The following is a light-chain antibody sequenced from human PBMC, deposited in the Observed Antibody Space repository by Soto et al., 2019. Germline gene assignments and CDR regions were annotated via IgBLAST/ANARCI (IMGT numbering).Light chain of an antibody. CDR3: AAWDDSLNGSV. CDR2: SNN. V-gene: IGLV1-44*01. CDR1: SSNIGSNT. J-gene: IGLJ2*01. Sequence: QSVLTQPPSASGTPGQRVTISCSGSSSNIGSNTVNWYQQIPGTAPKLLIYSNNQRPSGVPDRFSVSKSGTSASLAISGLQSEDEADYYCAAWDDSLNGSVFGGGTKLTVL.